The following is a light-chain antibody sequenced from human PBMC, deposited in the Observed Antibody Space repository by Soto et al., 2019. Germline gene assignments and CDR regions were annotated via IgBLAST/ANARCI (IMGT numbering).Light chain of an antibody. CDR2: AAS. V-gene: IGKV1-39*01. CDR1: QTISRN. Sequence: DIQMTQSPSSLSASVGDRVTVTCRASQTISRNLNWYQQKPGKAPKLLIYAASILQSGVPSRFSGSGSGTDFTLTISSLQPEDFATYYCHQSYPTPVTFGPGTKVDIK. J-gene: IGKJ3*01. CDR3: HQSYPTPVT.